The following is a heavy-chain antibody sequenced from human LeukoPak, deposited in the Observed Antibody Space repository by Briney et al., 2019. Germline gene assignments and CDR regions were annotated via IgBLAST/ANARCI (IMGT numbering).Heavy chain of an antibody. CDR2: IYHSGST. J-gene: IGHJ3*02. Sequence: SETLSLTCTVSGGSISSYYWSWIRQPPGKGLEWIGSIYHSGSTYYNPSLKSRVTISVDTSKNQFSLKLSSVTAADTAVYYCARVGGSNYDFWSGYRIDAFDIWGQGTMVTVSS. V-gene: IGHV4-38-2*02. D-gene: IGHD3-3*01. CDR3: ARVGGSNYDFWSGYRIDAFDI. CDR1: GGSISSYY.